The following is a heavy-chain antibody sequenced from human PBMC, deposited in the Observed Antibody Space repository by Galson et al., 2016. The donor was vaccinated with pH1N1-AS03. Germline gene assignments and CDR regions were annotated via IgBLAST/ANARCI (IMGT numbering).Heavy chain of an antibody. CDR3: ARHRGFDKNDAFDM. Sequence: ETLSLTCSVSGASISSFSYYWGWIRQPPGQGLEWIGSIYYTASTYSNPSLKSRVTMSVDTSNNQFSLRVSSVTAADTAVYYCARHRGFDKNDAFDMWGQGTMVIVSS. CDR1: GASISSFSYY. D-gene: IGHD3-10*01. J-gene: IGHJ3*02. V-gene: IGHV4-39*07. CDR2: IYYTAST.